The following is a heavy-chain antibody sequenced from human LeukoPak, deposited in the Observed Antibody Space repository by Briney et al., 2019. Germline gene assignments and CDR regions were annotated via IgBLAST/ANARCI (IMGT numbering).Heavy chain of an antibody. J-gene: IGHJ4*02. D-gene: IGHD5-24*01. Sequence: GGSLRLSCAASGFTFSSYAMHWVRQAPGKGLEWVAVISYDGSNKYYADSVKGRFTISRDNSKNTLYLQMNSLRAEDTAVYYCARSGRDGYNCLDYWGQGTLVTVSS. CDR1: GFTFSSYA. CDR2: ISYDGSNK. V-gene: IGHV3-30*04. CDR3: ARSGRDGYNCLDY.